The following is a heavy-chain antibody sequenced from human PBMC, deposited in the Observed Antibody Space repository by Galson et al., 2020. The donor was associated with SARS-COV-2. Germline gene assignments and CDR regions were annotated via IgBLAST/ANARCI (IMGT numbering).Heavy chain of an antibody. CDR1: GGSFSAYY. Sequence: SETLSLTCAVYGGSFSAYYWRWSWIRQPPGKGLEWIGEINYSGSTNYNPSLKSRVTISIDTSKNQFSLKLSSVTAADTAIYYCARGRITDYTILHYYHIDVWGQGTTVTVSS. CDR3: ARGRITDYTILHYYHIDV. V-gene: IGHV4-34*01. D-gene: IGHD3-9*01. J-gene: IGHJ6*03. CDR2: INYSGST.